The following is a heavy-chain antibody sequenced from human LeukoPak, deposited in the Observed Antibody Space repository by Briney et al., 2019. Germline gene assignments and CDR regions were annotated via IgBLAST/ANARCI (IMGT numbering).Heavy chain of an antibody. V-gene: IGHV3-9*01. CDR1: GFTFDDYA. CDR3: AKGLEFLTTVTTGYAFDI. J-gene: IGHJ3*02. D-gene: IGHD4-17*01. Sequence: GRSLRLSCAASGFTFDDYAMHWVRHAPGKGLEWVSGISWNSGSIGYADSVKGRFTISRDNAKNSLYLQMNSLRGEDTALYYCAKGLEFLTTVTTGYAFDIWGQGTMVTVSS. CDR2: ISWNSGSI.